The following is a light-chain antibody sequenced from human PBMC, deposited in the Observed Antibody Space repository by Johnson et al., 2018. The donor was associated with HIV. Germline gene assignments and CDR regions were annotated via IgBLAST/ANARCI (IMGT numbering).Light chain of an antibody. CDR3: GTWDSSLSAGGV. J-gene: IGLJ1*01. CDR2: DNN. V-gene: IGLV1-51*01. CDR1: SSNIGRNY. Sequence: QSVLTQPPSVSAAPGQKVTISCSGSSSNIGRNYVSWYQQLPGTAPKLLIFDNNKRPSGIPDRFSASKSGTSAILDITGLQTGDEADYYCGTWDSSLSAGGVFGTGTKVTVL.